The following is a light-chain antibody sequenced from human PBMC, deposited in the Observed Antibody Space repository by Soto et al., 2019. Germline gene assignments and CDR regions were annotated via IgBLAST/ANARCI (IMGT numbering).Light chain of an antibody. CDR2: DAS. CDR1: HDVTRR. V-gene: IGKV3-15*01. CDR3: QHYTNWPLT. J-gene: IGKJ4*01. Sequence: EIVMTQSPVTLSLSPGDTATLSCRASHDVTRRLAWSQVKHGQAPRLLIYDASTRATGLPARFSGTGSGTEFTLTISSLQSEDFAVYYCQHYTNWPLTFGGGTKVEI.